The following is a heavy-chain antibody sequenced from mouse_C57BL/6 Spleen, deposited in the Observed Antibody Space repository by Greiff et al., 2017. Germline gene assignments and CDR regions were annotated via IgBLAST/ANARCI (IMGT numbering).Heavy chain of an antibody. CDR1: GYTFTSYW. CDR2: INPSNGGT. Sequence: VQLQQPGTELVKPGASVKLSCKASGYTFTSYWMHWVKQRPGQGLEWIGNINPSNGGTNYNEKFKSKATLTVDKSSSTAYMQLSSLTSEDSAVYYCAISPIYYDYLFAYWGQGTLVTVSA. V-gene: IGHV1-53*01. J-gene: IGHJ3*01. CDR3: AISPIYYDYLFAY. D-gene: IGHD2-4*01.